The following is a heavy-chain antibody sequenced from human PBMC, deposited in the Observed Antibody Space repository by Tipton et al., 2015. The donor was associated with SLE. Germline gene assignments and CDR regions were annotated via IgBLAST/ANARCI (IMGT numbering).Heavy chain of an antibody. V-gene: IGHV3-30*03. Sequence: SVKGRFTISRDNSKNTLYLHMNSLRVEDTAVYYCASSIAGVYYFDYWGQGTLVTVSS. CDR3: ASSIAGVYYFDY. D-gene: IGHD6-6*01. J-gene: IGHJ4*02.